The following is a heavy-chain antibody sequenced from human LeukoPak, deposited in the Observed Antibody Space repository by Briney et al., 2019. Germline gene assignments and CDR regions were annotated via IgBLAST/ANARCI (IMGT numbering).Heavy chain of an antibody. V-gene: IGHV1-18*01. CDR1: GYTFTSYG. CDR3: ARDLIDGSGSYYYYGMDV. D-gene: IGHD3-10*01. CDR2: ISAYNGNT. J-gene: IGHJ6*02. Sequence: GASVKVSCKASGYTFTSYGISWVRQAPGQGLEWMGWISAYNGNTKYAQILQGRVTMTTDTSTSTAYMELRSLRSDDTAVYYCARDLIDGSGSYYYYGMDVWGQGTTVTVSS.